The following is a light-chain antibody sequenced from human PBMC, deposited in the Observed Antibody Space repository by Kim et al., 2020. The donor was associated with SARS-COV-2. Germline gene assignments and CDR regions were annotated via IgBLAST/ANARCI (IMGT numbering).Light chain of an antibody. V-gene: IGKV3-15*01. CDR1: QSVSSD. J-gene: IGKJ1*01. CDR3: QQYNNWLWT. CDR2: GTS. Sequence: EIAMTQSPATLSVSPGERATLSCRASQSVSSDLAWYQQKPGKAPRLLIYGTSTRATDIPARFSGSGSGTEFTLSISSLQSEDFAVYYCQQYNNWLWTFGQGTKVDIK.